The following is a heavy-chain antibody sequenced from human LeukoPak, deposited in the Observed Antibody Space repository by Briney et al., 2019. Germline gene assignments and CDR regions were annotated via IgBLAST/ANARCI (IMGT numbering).Heavy chain of an antibody. CDR2: INHSGST. D-gene: IGHD6-19*01. CDR3: ARVGWDYFAFDI. J-gene: IGHJ3*02. V-gene: IGHV4-34*01. CDR1: GGSFSGYY. Sequence: SETLSLTCAVYGGSFSGYYWSWIRQPPGKGLEWIGEINHSGSTNYNPSLKSRVTILVDTSKNQFSLKLSSVTAADAAVYYCARVGWDYFAFDIWGQGTMVTVSS.